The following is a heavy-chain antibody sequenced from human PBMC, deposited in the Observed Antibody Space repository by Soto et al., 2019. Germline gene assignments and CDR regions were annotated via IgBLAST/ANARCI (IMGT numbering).Heavy chain of an antibody. V-gene: IGHV1-8*01. CDR3: ASEKSAGITMVRGVKGDYYYYMDV. J-gene: IGHJ6*03. CDR1: GYTFTSYD. Sequence: ASVKVSCKASGYTFTSYDINWVRQATGQGLEWMGWMNPNSGNTGYAQKFQGRVTMTRNNSISTTYMELSSLRSEDRAVYYCASEKSAGITMVRGVKGDYYYYMDVWGKGTTVTVSS. D-gene: IGHD3-10*01. CDR2: MNPNSGNT.